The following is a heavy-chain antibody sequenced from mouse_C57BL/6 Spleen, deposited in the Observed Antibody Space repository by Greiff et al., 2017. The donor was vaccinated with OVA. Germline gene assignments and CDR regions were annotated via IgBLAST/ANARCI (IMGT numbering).Heavy chain of an antibody. CDR1: GYTFTSYW. V-gene: IGHV1-53*01. J-gene: IGHJ2*01. CDR2: INPSNGGT. Sequence: QVQLQQPGPELVKPGASVKLSCKASGYTFTSYWLHWVKQRPGQGLEWIGNINPSNGGTNYNEKFKSKATLPVDKSSSTAYRQLSSLTSDDSAVYYCARLGLYYFDYWGQGTTLTVSS. CDR3: ARLGLYYFDY. D-gene: IGHD4-1*01.